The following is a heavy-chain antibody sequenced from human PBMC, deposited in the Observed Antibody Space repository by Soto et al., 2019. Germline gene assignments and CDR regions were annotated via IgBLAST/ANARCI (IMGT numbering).Heavy chain of an antibody. CDR2: INPNNGNT. J-gene: IGHJ4*02. CDR1: GYSCTSYG. D-gene: IGHD7-27*01. CDR3: ARDLNLGLGDY. Sequence: QVQLVQSGAEVKQPGASVKVSCKASGYSCTSYGIRRVRQAPGQGLEWMGWINPNNGNTKNAQKVQGRVTMTTDTSTSTAYMELRSLRSDDTAVYYCARDLNLGLGDYWGQGTLVTVSS. V-gene: IGHV1-18*01.